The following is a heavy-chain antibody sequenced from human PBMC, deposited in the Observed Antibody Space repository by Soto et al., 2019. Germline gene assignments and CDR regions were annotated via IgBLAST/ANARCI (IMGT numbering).Heavy chain of an antibody. D-gene: IGHD3-10*01. J-gene: IGHJ4*02. CDR2: ISSSSSYI. CDR3: ARDNLWFGELSDFDY. V-gene: IGHV3-21*01. Sequence: GGSLRLSCAASGFTFSSYSMNWVRQAPGQGLERVSSISSSSSYIYYADSVKGRFTISRDNAKNSLYLQMNSLRAEDTAVYYCARDNLWFGELSDFDYWGQGTLVTVSS. CDR1: GFTFSSYS.